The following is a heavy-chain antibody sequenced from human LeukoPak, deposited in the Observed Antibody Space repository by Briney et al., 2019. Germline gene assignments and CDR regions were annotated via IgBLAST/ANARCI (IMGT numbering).Heavy chain of an antibody. V-gene: IGHV1-69*01. Sequence: SVKVSCKASGGTFSSYAISWVRQAPGQGLEWMGGTIPIFGTAHYAQKFQGRVTITADESTSTAYMELSSLKSEDTAVYYCARDRAWSTIETLQLDYWGQGTLVTVSS. CDR3: ARDRAWSTIETLQLDY. J-gene: IGHJ4*02. D-gene: IGHD5/OR15-5a*01. CDR1: GGTFSSYA. CDR2: TIPIFGTA.